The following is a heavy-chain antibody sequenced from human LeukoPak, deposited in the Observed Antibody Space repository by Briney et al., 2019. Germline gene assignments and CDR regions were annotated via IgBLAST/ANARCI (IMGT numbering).Heavy chain of an antibody. Sequence: GGSLRLSCAASGFTFSSYWTSWVRQAPGKGLERVANIKQDGSEKYYVDSVKGRFTISRDNAKNSLYLQMNSLRAEDTAVYYCARERDAFDIWGQGTMVTVSS. V-gene: IGHV3-7*01. CDR1: GFTFSSYW. CDR3: ARERDAFDI. J-gene: IGHJ3*02. CDR2: IKQDGSEK.